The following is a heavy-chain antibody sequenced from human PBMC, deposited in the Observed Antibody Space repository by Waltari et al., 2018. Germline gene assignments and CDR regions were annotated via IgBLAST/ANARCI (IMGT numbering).Heavy chain of an antibody. V-gene: IGHV3-21*02. D-gene: IGHD1-26*01. J-gene: IGHJ3*02. CDR2: ISSGSSYI. Sequence: QLAESGGGLVRQGGSLRLSCAASGFNFNIYSLIWVRQAPGKGLEWVSSISSGSSYIYYADSVKGRFTVSRDNIQNSVFLEMTGLRVDDTAMYYCARPQADTGTYKIAFQIWGQGTMVTVST. CDR1: GFNFNIYS. CDR3: ARPQADTGTYKIAFQI.